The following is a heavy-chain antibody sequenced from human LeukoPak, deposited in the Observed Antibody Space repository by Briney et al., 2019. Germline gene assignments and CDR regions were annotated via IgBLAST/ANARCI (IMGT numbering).Heavy chain of an antibody. CDR2: ISNSGTTI. CDR1: GFSLSDHY. D-gene: IGHD7-27*01. J-gene: IGHJ4*02. CDR3: ARGHWGLDS. Sequence: GGSLRLSCAASGFSLSDHYMTWIRQAPGQGLEWVSYISNSGTTIYYADPVKGRFTFSRDNAKNSLYLQMNSLRAEDTAVYYCARGHWGLDSWGQGTLVTVSS. V-gene: IGHV3-11*04.